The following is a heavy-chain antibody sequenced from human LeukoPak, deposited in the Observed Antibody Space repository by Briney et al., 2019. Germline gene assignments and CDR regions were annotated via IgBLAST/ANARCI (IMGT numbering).Heavy chain of an antibody. V-gene: IGHV4-39*01. D-gene: IGHD4-17*01. Sequence: SETLSLTCTVSGGSISSSSYYWGWIRQPPGKGLEWIGSIYYSGSTYYSPSLKSRVTISVDTSKNQFSLKLSSVTAADTAVYYCASFYGDSLGPIDYWGQGTLVTVSS. CDR3: ASFYGDSLGPIDY. J-gene: IGHJ4*02. CDR2: IYYSGST. CDR1: GGSISSSSYY.